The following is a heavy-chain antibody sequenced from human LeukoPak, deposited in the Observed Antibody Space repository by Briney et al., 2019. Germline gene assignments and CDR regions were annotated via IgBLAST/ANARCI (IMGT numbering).Heavy chain of an antibody. V-gene: IGHV1-2*02. CDR3: ARQSGTYWGLDY. CDR2: INPHSGGT. Sequence: ASVKVSCKASGYTFTGYYLHWVRQAPGQGLEWMGWINPHSGGTNYAQKFQGRVTMTRDTSISTAYMEFSSLTSDDTAVYYCARQSGTYWGLDYWGQGTLVTVSS. D-gene: IGHD1-26*01. J-gene: IGHJ4*02. CDR1: GYTFTGYY.